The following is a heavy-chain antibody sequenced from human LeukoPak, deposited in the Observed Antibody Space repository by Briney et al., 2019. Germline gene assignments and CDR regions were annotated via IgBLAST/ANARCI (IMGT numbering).Heavy chain of an antibody. D-gene: IGHD3-22*01. J-gene: IGHJ4*02. CDR1: GGSISSSSYY. CDR2: IYYSGST. Sequence: SETLSLTCTVSGGSISSSSYYWGWIRQPPGKGLEWIGSIYYSGSTYYNPSLKSRVTISVDTSKNQFSLKLSSVTAADTAVYYCARLPYYYDSSAHTFDYWGQGTLVTVSS. CDR3: ARLPYYYDSSAHTFDY. V-gene: IGHV4-39*01.